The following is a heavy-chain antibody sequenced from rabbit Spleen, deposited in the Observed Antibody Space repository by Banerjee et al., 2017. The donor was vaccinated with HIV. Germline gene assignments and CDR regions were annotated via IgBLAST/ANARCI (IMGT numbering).Heavy chain of an antibody. CDR3: VRDPAYASGSGASIPYL. J-gene: IGHJ4*01. CDR1: GFSFSSYG. D-gene: IGHD1-1*01. V-gene: IGHV1S40*01. Sequence: QSLEESGGDLVKPGASLTLTCTASGFSFSSYGVSWVRQPPGKGLEWIGYIDPLFGSTYYANWVNGRFSISRENTQNTVYLQVNSLTAADTATYFCVRDPAYASGSGASIPYLWGPGTLVTV. CDR2: IDPLFGST.